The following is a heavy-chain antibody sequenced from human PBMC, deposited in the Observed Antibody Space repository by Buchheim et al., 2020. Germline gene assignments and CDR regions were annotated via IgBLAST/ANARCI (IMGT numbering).Heavy chain of an antibody. Sequence: EVQLVESGGGLVQPGGSLRLSCAASGFTFSSYEMNWVRQAPGKGLEWVSYISSSGSTIYYADSVKGRFTISRDNAKNTLYLQMNSLRAEDTAVYYCARDSEYGRHYYGMDVWGQGTT. CDR2: ISSSGSTI. J-gene: IGHJ6*02. V-gene: IGHV3-48*03. CDR3: ARDSEYGRHYYGMDV. D-gene: IGHD1-26*01. CDR1: GFTFSSYE.